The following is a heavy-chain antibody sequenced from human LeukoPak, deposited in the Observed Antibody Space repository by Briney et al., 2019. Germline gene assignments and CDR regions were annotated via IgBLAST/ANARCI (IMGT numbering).Heavy chain of an antibody. CDR2: ISGSGGST. CDR3: AKGLGGYFDY. J-gene: IGHJ4*02. D-gene: IGHD2-15*01. Sequence: GASLRLSCAASGFTFSSYAMSWVRQAPGKGLEWVSAISGSGGSTYYADSVKGRFTISRDNSKSTLYLQMNSLRAEDTAVYYCAKGLGGYFDYWGQGTLVTVSS. CDR1: GFTFSSYA. V-gene: IGHV3-23*01.